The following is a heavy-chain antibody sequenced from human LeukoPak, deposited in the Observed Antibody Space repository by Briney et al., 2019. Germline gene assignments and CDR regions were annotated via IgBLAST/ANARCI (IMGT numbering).Heavy chain of an antibody. J-gene: IGHJ4*02. Sequence: PGGSLRLSCAASGFTVSSNYMNWVRQAPGKGLEWVLVIYSGGTTYYADSVKGRFTISRDNSKNTLHLQMNSLRAEDTAVYYCARDSSGWYYIDYWGQGTLVTVSS. V-gene: IGHV3-66*01. CDR2: IYSGGTT. CDR3: ARDSSGWYYIDY. D-gene: IGHD6-19*01. CDR1: GFTVSSNY.